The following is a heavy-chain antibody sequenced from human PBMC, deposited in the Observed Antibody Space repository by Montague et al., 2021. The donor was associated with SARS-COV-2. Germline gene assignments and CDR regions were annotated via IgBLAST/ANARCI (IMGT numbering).Heavy chain of an antibody. Sequence: SETLSLTCAVSGGSISSSSYYCGWIRQPPGKGLEWIGSIYYSGSTYYNPSLKSRVTISVDTSKNQFSLKLSSVTAADTAVYYCARVGRQQLVRLSGMDVWGPGTTVTGS. J-gene: IGHJ6*02. CDR3: ARVGRQQLVRLSGMDV. V-gene: IGHV4-39*07. CDR2: IYYSGST. CDR1: GGSISSSSYY. D-gene: IGHD6-13*01.